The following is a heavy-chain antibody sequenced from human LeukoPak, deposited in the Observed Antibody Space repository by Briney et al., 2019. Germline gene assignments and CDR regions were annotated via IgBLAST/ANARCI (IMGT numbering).Heavy chain of an antibody. CDR2: ITISGHTK. CDR1: GFDLSTYE. V-gene: IGHV3-48*03. J-gene: IGHJ5*02. CDR3: ARGHPHADL. Sequence: QPGGSLRLSCAASGFDLSTYEMNWVRQAPGKGLEWIADITISGHTKNYADSVKGRFTISRDNARTSLYLQMNSLRVEDTGVYYCARGHPHADLWGQGTLLTVSS.